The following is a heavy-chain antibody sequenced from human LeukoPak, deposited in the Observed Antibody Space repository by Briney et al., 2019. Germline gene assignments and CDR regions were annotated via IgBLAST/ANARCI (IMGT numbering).Heavy chain of an antibody. J-gene: IGHJ4*02. CDR1: GFIFSSSW. V-gene: IGHV3-33*08. CDR2: IWYDGSNK. Sequence: GGSLRLSCAASGFIFSSSWMTWVRQAPGKGLEWVAVIWYDGSNKYYADSVKGRFTISRDNSKNTLYLQMNSLRAEDTAVYYCARDALPAAAPYYFDYWGQGTLVTVSS. D-gene: IGHD2-2*01. CDR3: ARDALPAAAPYYFDY.